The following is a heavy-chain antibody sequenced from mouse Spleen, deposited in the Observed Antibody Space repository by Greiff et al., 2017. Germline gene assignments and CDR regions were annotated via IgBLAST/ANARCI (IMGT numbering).Heavy chain of an antibody. D-gene: IGHD2-4*01. V-gene: IGHV1-78*01. Sequence: QVQLQQSDAELVKPGASVKISCKVSGYTFTDHTIHWMKQRPEQGLEWIGYIYPRDGSTKYNEKFKGKATFTADTSSNTAYMQLSSLTSEDSAVYYCARLGYDYSWFAYWGQGTLVTVSA. CDR2: IYPRDGST. CDR1: GYTFTDHT. J-gene: IGHJ3*01. CDR3: ARLGYDYSWFAY.